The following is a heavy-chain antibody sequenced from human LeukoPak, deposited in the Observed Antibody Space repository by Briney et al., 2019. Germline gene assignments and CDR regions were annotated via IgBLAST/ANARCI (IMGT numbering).Heavy chain of an antibody. V-gene: IGHV4-61*09. Sequence: SQTLSLTCTVSVGSISSGNYYYSWIRQSAGKVREWIGNIYMSGSTRYNPSLMSRVAMSVDTSKNQFSLKISSATAADTAVYYCARDWGIAAATPYYFDHWGQGILVTVSS. CDR2: IYMSGST. D-gene: IGHD6-13*01. CDR1: VGSISSGNYY. CDR3: ARDWGIAAATPYYFDH. J-gene: IGHJ4*02.